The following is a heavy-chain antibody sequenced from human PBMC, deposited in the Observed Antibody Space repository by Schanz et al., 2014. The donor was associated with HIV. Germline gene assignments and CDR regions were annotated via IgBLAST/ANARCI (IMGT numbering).Heavy chain of an antibody. CDR2: FIPIFGTT. D-gene: IGHD5-12*01. Sequence: QVQVVQSGAEVKKPGSSVKVSCKASGGTFSSYAISWVRQAPGQGLEWMGGFIPIFGTTNYAQKFQGRVTITADESMSTGYMELRSLRSADTAVYYCARGNAEMATIFWFDPWGQGTLVTVSS. CDR1: GGTFSSYA. J-gene: IGHJ5*02. CDR3: ARGNAEMATIFWFDP. V-gene: IGHV1-69*01.